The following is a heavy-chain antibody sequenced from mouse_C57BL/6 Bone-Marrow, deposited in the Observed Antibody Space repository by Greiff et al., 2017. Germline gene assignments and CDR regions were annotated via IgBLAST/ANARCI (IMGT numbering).Heavy chain of an antibody. Sequence: VQLQQSGAELVKPGASVKMSCKASGYTFTSYWITWVKQRPGQGLEWIGDIYPGSGSTNYNEKFKSKATLTVDTSSSTAYMQLSSLTSEDSAVYYCARDYYGSSYEYYFDYWGQGTTLTVSS. CDR3: ARDYYGSSYEYYFDY. J-gene: IGHJ2*01. CDR1: GYTFTSYW. CDR2: IYPGSGST. D-gene: IGHD1-1*01. V-gene: IGHV1-55*01.